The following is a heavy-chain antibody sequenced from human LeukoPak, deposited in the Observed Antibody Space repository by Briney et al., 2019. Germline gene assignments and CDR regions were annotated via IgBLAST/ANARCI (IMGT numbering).Heavy chain of an antibody. D-gene: IGHD2-8*01. CDR3: ARDLPYCTNGVCSSDY. CDR1: GYTFTNYY. CDR2: INPSGGST. J-gene: IGHJ4*02. Sequence: ASVKVSFKASGYTFTNYYMHWVRQAPGQGREWMGIINPSGGSTSYAQKFQGRVTITRETSTRTVYMELSSLRSEDTAVYYCARDLPYCTNGVCSSDYWGQGTLVTVSS. V-gene: IGHV1-46*01.